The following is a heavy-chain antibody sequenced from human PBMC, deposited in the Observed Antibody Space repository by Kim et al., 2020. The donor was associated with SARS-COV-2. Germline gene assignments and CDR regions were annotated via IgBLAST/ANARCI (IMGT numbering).Heavy chain of an antibody. CDR2: IYYSGST. J-gene: IGHJ4*02. CDR1: GGSISSYY. V-gene: IGHV4-59*01. Sequence: SETLSLTCTVSGGSISSYYWSWIRQPPGKGLEWIGYIYYSGSTNYNPSLKSRVTISVDTSKNQFSLKLSSVTAADTAVYYCARGNYYDSSGYFFFDYWGQGTLVTVSS. D-gene: IGHD3-22*01. CDR3: ARGNYYDSSGYFFFDY.